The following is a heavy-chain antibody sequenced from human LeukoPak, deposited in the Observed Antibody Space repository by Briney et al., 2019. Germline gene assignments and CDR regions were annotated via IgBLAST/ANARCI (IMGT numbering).Heavy chain of an antibody. J-gene: IGHJ4*02. CDR2: IPNSGSSI. D-gene: IGHD5-24*01. V-gene: IGHV3-11*01. CDR1: GFTFSDYY. CDR3: ARGREMANDY. Sequence: PGGSLRLSCAAPGFTFSDYYMSWIRQAPGKGLEWISYIPNSGSSIYYADSVKGRFTISRDNAKNSLFLQMNSLRGEDTAVYYCARGREMANDYWGQGTLVTVSS.